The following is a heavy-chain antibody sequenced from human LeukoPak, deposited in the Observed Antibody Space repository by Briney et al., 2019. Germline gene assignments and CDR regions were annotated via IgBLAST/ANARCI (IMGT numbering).Heavy chain of an antibody. D-gene: IGHD3-10*01. CDR1: GFPFSTYG. J-gene: IGHJ4*02. Sequence: GGSLRLSCAASGFPFSTYGMHWVRQPPGKGLEWVAVIWYDGSIKYYADSVKRRFTISRDNSKNSLLLQMNSLGAEDTAVYYCARAVGPYDYWGQGTLVTVSS. CDR3: ARAVGPYDY. CDR2: IWYDGSIK. V-gene: IGHV3-33*01.